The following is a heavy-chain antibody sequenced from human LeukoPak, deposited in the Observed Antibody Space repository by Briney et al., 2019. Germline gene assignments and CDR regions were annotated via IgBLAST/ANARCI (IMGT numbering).Heavy chain of an antibody. J-gene: IGHJ5*02. CDR3: ARLNYDFWSGYYPWFDP. CDR2: IYTSGST. CDR1: GGSISSYY. V-gene: IGHV4-4*09. D-gene: IGHD3-3*01. Sequence: PSETLSLTCTVPGGSISSYYWSWIRQPPGKGLEWIGYIYTSGSTNYNPSLKSRVTISVDTSKNQFSLKLSSVTAADTAVYYCARLNYDFWSGYYPWFDPWGQGTLVTVSS.